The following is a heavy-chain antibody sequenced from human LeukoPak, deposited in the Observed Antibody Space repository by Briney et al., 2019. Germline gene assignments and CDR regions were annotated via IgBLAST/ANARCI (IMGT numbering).Heavy chain of an antibody. J-gene: IGHJ4*02. Sequence: PSETLSLTCTVSGGSLTTYYWTWIRQTPDKGLQFIGSFYHTGSTNYNPSLESAVTISEDTSKNQISLELRSVTAADTAVYYCATSIDWPNVFDHWGQGILVTVSS. D-gene: IGHD2-21*01. V-gene: IGHV4-59*01. CDR2: FYHTGST. CDR3: ATSIDWPNVFDH. CDR1: GGSLTTYY.